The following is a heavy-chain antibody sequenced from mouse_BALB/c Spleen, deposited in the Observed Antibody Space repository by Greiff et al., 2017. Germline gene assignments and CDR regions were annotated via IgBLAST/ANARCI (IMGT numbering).Heavy chain of an antibody. CDR1: GYTFTSYW. D-gene: IGHD5-5*01. Sequence: QVQLQQSGAELVKPGASVKLSCKASGYTFTSYWMHWVKQRPGQGLEWIGEINPSNGRTNYNEKFKSKATLTVDKSSSTAYMQLSSLTSEDSAVYYCARELPSWFAYWGQGTLVTVSA. V-gene: IGHV1S81*02. CDR3: ARELPSWFAY. J-gene: IGHJ3*01. CDR2: INPSNGRT.